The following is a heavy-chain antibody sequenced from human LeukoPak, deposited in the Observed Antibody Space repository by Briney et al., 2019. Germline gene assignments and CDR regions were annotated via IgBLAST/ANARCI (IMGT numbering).Heavy chain of an antibody. D-gene: IGHD3-22*01. V-gene: IGHV5-51*01. CDR1: GYSFTSYW. CDR3: ARRDYYDSSGYYSGKTVWFDP. Sequence: HGESLKISCKGSGYSFTSYWIGWVRQMPGKGLEWMGIIYPGDSDTRYSPSFQGQVTISADKSISTAYLQWSSLKASDTAMYYCARRDYYDSSGYYSGKTVWFDPWGQGTLVTVSS. J-gene: IGHJ5*02. CDR2: IYPGDSDT.